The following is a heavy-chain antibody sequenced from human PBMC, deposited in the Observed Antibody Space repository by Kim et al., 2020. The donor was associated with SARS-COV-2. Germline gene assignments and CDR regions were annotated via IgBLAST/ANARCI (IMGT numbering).Heavy chain of an antibody. CDR1: GYSLTSYG. CDR2: IDPSDSYT. V-gene: IGHV5-10-1*01. J-gene: IGHJ6*02. CDR3: ARGYCSSTSCYGYYYYGIDV. D-gene: IGHD2-2*01. Sequence: GESLKISCKGSGYSLTSYGISWVRQMPGKGLDWMGRIDPSDSYTNYSPSFQGHVTISADKSISTAYLQWSSLKASDTAMYYCARGYCSSTSCYGYYYYGIDVWGQGTTVTVSS.